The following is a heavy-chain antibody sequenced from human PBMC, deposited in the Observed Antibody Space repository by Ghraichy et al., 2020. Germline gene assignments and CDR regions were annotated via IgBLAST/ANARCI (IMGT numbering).Heavy chain of an antibody. Sequence: ISSSSNTIYYADSVKGRFTISRDNAKNSLYLQMNSLRDEYTTVYYCARDNGGNDFDSWGQGSMV. J-gene: IGHJ4*02. V-gene: IGHV3-48*02. CDR3: ARDNGGNDFDS. D-gene: IGHD2-8*01. CDR2: ISSSSNTI.